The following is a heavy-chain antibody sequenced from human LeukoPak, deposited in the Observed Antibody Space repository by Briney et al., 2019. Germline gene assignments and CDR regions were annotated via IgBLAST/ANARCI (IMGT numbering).Heavy chain of an antibody. CDR1: GGSFSVYY. D-gene: IGHD3-22*01. V-gene: IGHV4-34*01. CDR2: INHSGST. Sequence: SETLSLTCAVYGGSFSVYYWSWIRQPPGKGLEWIGEINHSGSTNYNPSLKSRVTISVDTSKNQFSLKLSSVTAADTAVYYCARSTYYYDSSGSRKSYYGMDVWGQGTTVTVSS. CDR3: ARSTYYYDSSGSRKSYYGMDV. J-gene: IGHJ6*02.